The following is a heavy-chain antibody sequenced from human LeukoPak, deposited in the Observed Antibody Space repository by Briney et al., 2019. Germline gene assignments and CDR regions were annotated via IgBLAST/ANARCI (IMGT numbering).Heavy chain of an antibody. CDR2: ISSTGIYT. CDR3: ARDRGRYTSGWYFDY. D-gene: IGHD6-19*01. J-gene: IGHJ4*02. V-gene: IGHV3-11*06. CDR1: GFTFSDYY. Sequence: PGGSLRLSCAASGFTFSDYYMSWIRQAPGKGLEWISYISSTGIYTNYADSVKGRFTISRDNAKNSLYLQKNSLRAEDTAVYYCARDRGRYTSGWYFDYWGQGTLVTVSS.